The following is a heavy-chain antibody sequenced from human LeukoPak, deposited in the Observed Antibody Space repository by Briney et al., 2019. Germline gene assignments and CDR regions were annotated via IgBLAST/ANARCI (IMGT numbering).Heavy chain of an antibody. V-gene: IGHV1-2*02. CDR2: INSNTGGT. J-gene: IGHJ4*02. Sequence: ASVKVSCKASGYTFTDYYIQWLRQAPGQGLEWMGWINSNTGGTNYAQNFQGRITMTRDTSITTAYMELSRLRSDDTAMYYCARDFLYYSDSSGPDYWGQGTLVTVSS. D-gene: IGHD3-22*01. CDR3: ARDFLYYSDSSGPDY. CDR1: GYTFTDYY.